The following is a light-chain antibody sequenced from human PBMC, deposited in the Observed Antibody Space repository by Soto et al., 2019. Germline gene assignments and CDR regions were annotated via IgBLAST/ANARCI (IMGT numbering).Light chain of an antibody. CDR3: QQLNSYPIT. CDR2: AAS. CDR1: QGISSY. V-gene: IGKV1-9*01. Sequence: DIQLTQSPSFLSASVGDRVTITCRASQGISSYLSWYQQKPGKAPNLLIYAASTLQSGVPSRFSGSGSGTEFPLTISSLQPEDFATYYCQQLNSYPITFGQGTRLEMK. J-gene: IGKJ5*01.